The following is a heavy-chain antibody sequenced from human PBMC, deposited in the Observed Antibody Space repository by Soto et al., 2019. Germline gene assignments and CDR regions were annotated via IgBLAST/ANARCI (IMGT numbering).Heavy chain of an antibody. Sequence: GGSLRLSCAASGFTFSSYSMNWVRQAPGKGLEWVSSISSSSSYIYYADSVKGRFTISRDNAKNSLYLQMNSLRAEDTAVYYCARDSGSERDDAFDIWGQGTMVTVSS. D-gene: IGHD3-10*01. CDR1: GFTFSSYS. CDR2: ISSSSSYI. V-gene: IGHV3-21*01. CDR3: ARDSGSERDDAFDI. J-gene: IGHJ3*02.